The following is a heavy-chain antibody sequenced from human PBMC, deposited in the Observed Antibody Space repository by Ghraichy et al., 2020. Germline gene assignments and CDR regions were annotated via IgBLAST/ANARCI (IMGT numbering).Heavy chain of an antibody. V-gene: IGHV3-23*01. J-gene: IGHJ4*02. CDR2: ISGSGGST. CDR3: AKDRPGGELSKALPVDY. CDR1: GFTFSSYA. D-gene: IGHD3-16*02. Sequence: GESLNISCAASGFTFSSYAMSWVRQAPGKGLEWVSAISGSGGSTYYADSVKGRFTISRDNSKNTLYLQMNSLRAEDTAVYYCAKDRPGGELSKALPVDYWGQGTLVTVSS.